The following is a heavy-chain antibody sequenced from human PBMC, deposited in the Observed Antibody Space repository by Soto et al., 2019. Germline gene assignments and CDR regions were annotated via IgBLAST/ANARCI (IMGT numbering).Heavy chain of an antibody. CDR1: GFTLSDYS. CDR3: AGVSVRGQAAFDI. CDR2: ISYKGDST. Sequence: EVQLVESGGGLVQPGGSLRLSCAASGFTLSDYSMHWVRQAAGKGLEYVSAISYKGDSTYYANSVKGRFTISRDNSKNTLYLQMGSLRAEDMAVYYCAGVSVRGQAAFDIWGQGTMVTVSS. V-gene: IGHV3-64*01. J-gene: IGHJ3*02. D-gene: IGHD2-8*01.